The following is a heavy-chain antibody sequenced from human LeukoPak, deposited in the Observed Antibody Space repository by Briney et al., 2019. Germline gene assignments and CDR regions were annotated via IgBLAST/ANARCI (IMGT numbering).Heavy chain of an antibody. CDR2: ISSSSSTI. CDR3: ARGPSSSGYDSEWFDP. CDR1: GFTFSSYS. Sequence: GGSLRLSCAASGFTFSSYSMNWVRQAPGKGLEWVSYISSSSSTIYYADSVKGRFTISRDNAKNSLYLQMNSLRAEDTAVYYCARGPSSSGYDSEWFDPWGQGTLVTVSS. D-gene: IGHD5-12*01. J-gene: IGHJ5*02. V-gene: IGHV3-48*04.